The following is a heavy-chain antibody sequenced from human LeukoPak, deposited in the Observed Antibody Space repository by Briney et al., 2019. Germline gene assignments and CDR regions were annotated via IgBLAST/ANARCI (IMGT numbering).Heavy chain of an antibody. V-gene: IGHV3-23*01. D-gene: IGHD3-22*01. CDR1: GFTFSSYA. Sequence: GGSLRLSCAASGFTFSSYAMSWVRQAPGKGLEWVSIISDSNKSTYYADSVKGRFTISRDNSKNTLYLQMNSLRAEDTAVYYCAKDRGAVVAFDYWGQGTLVTVSS. CDR3: AKDRGAVVAFDY. J-gene: IGHJ4*02. CDR2: ISDSNKST.